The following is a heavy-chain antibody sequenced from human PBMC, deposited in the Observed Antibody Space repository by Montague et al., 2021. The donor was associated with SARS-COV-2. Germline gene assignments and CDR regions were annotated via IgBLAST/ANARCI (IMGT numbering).Heavy chain of an antibody. CDR2: IYYSGSA. D-gene: IGHD2-15*01. CDR1: GGSISSGGSY. V-gene: IGHV4-31*03. J-gene: IGHJ4*02. Sequence: TLSLTCTVSGGSISSGGSYWSWIRQHPGKGLEWIGYIYYSGSAYYNPSLKSRVTISVDTSKNQFSLKLSSVTAADTAVYYCARLTAGYCSGGSCYWGTGFDYWGQGTLVTVSS. CDR3: ARLTAGYCSGGSCYWGTGFDY.